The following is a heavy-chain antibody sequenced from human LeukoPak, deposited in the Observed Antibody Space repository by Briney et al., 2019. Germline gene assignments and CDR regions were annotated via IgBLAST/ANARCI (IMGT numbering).Heavy chain of an antibody. CDR3: AKGRGRAVAGSKVGFDS. Sequence: GGSLRLSCAASAFTFGSYAMSWVRQAPGKGLQWVSGISGSDGTTDYTDSVKGRFIISRDNSKNTLHLQMNTLRADDTAVYYCAKGRGRAVAGSKVGFDSWGQGTLVTVSS. CDR2: ISGSDGTT. V-gene: IGHV3-23*01. J-gene: IGHJ4*02. D-gene: IGHD6-19*01. CDR1: AFTFGSYA.